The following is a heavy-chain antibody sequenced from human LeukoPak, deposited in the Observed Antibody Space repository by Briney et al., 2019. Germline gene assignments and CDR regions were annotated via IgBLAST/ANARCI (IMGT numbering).Heavy chain of an antibody. D-gene: IGHD2-15*01. CDR2: ISGSGGST. J-gene: IGHJ4*02. Sequence: PSGGSLRLSCAASGFTFSSYAMNWVRQAPGKGLEWVSAISGSGGSTYYADSVKGRFTISRDNSKNTLSLQLNSLRAEDTAVYYCAKGTSSSCYSAPNYWGQGTLVTVSS. CDR1: GFTFSSYA. CDR3: AKGTSSSCYSAPNY. V-gene: IGHV3-23*01.